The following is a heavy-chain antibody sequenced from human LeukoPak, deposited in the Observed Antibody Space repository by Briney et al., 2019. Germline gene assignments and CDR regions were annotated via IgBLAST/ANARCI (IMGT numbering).Heavy chain of an antibody. J-gene: IGHJ3*02. D-gene: IGHD5-18*01. CDR1: GFTFSNAW. CDR2: IKSKTDGGTT. V-gene: IGHV3-15*01. CDR3: TTVDTAMVSRRAFDI. Sequence: GGSLRLSCAASGFTFSNAWMSWVRQAPGKGLEWVGRIKSKTDGGTTDYAAPVKGRFTISRDDSKNTLYLQMNGLKTEDTAVYYCTTVDTAMVSRRAFDIWGQGTMVTVSS.